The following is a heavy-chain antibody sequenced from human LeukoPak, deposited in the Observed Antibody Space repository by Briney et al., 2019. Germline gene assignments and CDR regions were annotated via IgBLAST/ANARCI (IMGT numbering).Heavy chain of an antibody. CDR2: INPSGGTT. J-gene: IGHJ4*02. CDR1: GYTFTSYY. Sequence: ASVKVSCKASGYTFTSYYIHWVRQAPGQGLEWMGLINPSGGTTSYAQKFQGRVTMTRDMSTSTVYMELSSLRSEDTAVYYCARGLGVRGGENDNWGQGNLVTVSS. V-gene: IGHV1-46*01. D-gene: IGHD3-10*01. CDR3: ARGLGVRGGENDN.